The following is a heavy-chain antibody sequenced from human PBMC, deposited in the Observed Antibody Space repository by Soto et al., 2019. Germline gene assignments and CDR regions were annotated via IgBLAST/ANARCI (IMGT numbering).Heavy chain of an antibody. Sequence: SETLSLTCGVSGGTVASSHWWSWVRQSPGGGLEWIGNVYHTGDTNLNPSLQSRVTISVDKSNTQFSLRLNSLTAADTAVYFCAREIVTAGGNNYFDPWGPGTLVTVSS. J-gene: IGHJ5*02. CDR3: AREIVTAGGNNYFDP. D-gene: IGHD2-21*02. CDR2: VYHTGDT. CDR1: GGTVASSHW. V-gene: IGHV4-4*02.